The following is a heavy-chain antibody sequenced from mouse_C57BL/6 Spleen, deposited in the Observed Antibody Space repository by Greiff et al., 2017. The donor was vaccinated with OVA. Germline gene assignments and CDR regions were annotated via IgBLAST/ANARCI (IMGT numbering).Heavy chain of an antibody. V-gene: IGHV5-17*01. J-gene: IGHJ1*03. CDR3: ARGYYGSSYWYFDV. D-gene: IGHD1-1*01. Sequence: EVQGVESGGGLVKPGGSLKLSCAASGFTFSDYGMHWVRQAPEKGLEWVAYISSGSSTIYYADTVKGRFTISRDNAKNTLFLQMTSLRSEDTAMYYGARGYYGSSYWYFDVWGTGTTVTVSS. CDR1: GFTFSDYG. CDR2: ISSGSSTI.